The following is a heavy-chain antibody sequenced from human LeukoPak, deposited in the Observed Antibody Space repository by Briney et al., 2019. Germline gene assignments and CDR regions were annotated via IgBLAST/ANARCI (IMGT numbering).Heavy chain of an antibody. J-gene: IGHJ4*02. CDR1: GFTVSSNY. D-gene: IGHD3-10*01. Sequence: GGSLRLSCAASGFTVSSNYMSWVRQAPGKGLEWVAVISYDGSNKYYADSVKGRFTISRDNSKNTLYLQMDSLSAEDTAVYYCARGFGDLFVFDYWGQGTLVTVSS. V-gene: IGHV3-30-3*01. CDR3: ARGFGDLFVFDY. CDR2: ISYDGSNK.